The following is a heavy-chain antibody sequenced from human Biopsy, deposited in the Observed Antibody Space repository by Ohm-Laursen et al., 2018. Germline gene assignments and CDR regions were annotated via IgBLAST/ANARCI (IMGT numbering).Heavy chain of an antibody. V-gene: IGHV4-59*01. Sequence: TLSLTYSVSGGSMTGYEWSWIRLAPGQGLEWIGYIYYSGGTKYNPSLASRVTFSVDMSKSQFSLKLYSVTAADTAVYYCARVEAGTYDALDIWGQGALVAVSA. CDR2: IYYSGGT. D-gene: IGHD1-26*01. CDR1: GGSMTGYE. J-gene: IGHJ3*02. CDR3: ARVEAGTYDALDI.